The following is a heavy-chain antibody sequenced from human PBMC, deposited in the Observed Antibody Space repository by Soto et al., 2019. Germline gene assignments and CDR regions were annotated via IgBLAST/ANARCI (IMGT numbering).Heavy chain of an antibody. D-gene: IGHD3-3*01. V-gene: IGHV3-23*01. J-gene: IGHJ4*02. CDR3: AKAPLRFLEWLLYEFDY. Sequence: GGSLRLSCAASGFTFSSYAMSWVRQAPGKGLEWVSAISGSGGSTYYADSVKGRFTISRDNSKNTLYLQMNSLRAEDTAVYYCAKAPLRFLEWLLYEFDYWGQGTLVTVS. CDR1: GFTFSSYA. CDR2: ISGSGGST.